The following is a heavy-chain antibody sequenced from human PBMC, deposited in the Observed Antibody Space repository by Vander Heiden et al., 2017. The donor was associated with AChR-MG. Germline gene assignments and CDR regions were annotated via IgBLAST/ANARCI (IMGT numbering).Heavy chain of an antibody. J-gene: IGHJ4*02. CDR3: EVAGSFDY. D-gene: IGHD6-19*01. CDR1: GFTFGSYG. V-gene: IGHV3-30*03. CDR2: ISYDGSNK. Sequence: QVQLVESGGGVVQPGRSLRLSCAAVGFTFGSYGMHWGRQAPGKGLEWGAVISYDGSNKYHADSVKGRFTISRDNSKNTLDLQMNSLRAEDTAVYYCEVAGSFDYWGQGTLVTVSS.